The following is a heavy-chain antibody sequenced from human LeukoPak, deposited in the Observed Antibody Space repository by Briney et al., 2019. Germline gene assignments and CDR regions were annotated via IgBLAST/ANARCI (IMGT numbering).Heavy chain of an antibody. V-gene: IGHV3-21*01. Sequence: PGGSLGLSCAASGFTFSSYSMNWIRQAPGKGLEWVSSISGSSSYIYYADSVKGRFTISRANAKNSLYLQMNSLRAEDTAVYYCARDQSSVAGTTYNWFDPWGQGTLVTVSS. CDR2: ISGSSSYI. CDR1: GFTFSSYS. CDR3: ARDQSSVAGTTYNWFDP. D-gene: IGHD6-19*01. J-gene: IGHJ5*02.